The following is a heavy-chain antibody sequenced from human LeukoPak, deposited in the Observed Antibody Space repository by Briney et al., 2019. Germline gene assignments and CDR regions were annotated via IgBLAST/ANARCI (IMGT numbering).Heavy chain of an antibody. CDR2: IKQDGSTR. CDR1: GFTFSSFS. CDR3: ARDPVGAPYFDY. Sequence: GGSLRLSCAASGFTFSSFSMNWVRQAPGKGLEWVANIKQDGSTRNYVDSVKGRFTISRDNAKNSLYLQMNSLRVEDTAVYYCARDPVGAPYFDYWEQGALVTVSS. D-gene: IGHD1-26*01. J-gene: IGHJ4*02. V-gene: IGHV3-7*01.